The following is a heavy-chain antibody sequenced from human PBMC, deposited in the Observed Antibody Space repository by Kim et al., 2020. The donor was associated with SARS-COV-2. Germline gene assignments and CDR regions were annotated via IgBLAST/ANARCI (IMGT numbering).Heavy chain of an antibody. CDR1: GGSFSGYY. D-gene: IGHD4-17*01. Sequence: SETLSLTCAVYGGSFSGYYWSWIRQPPGKGLEWIGEINHSGSTNYNPSLKSRVTISVDTSKNQFSLKLSSVTAADTAVYYCARLSDLYGDFDYWGQGTLVTVSS. J-gene: IGHJ4*02. CDR3: ARLSDLYGDFDY. V-gene: IGHV4-34*01. CDR2: INHSGST.